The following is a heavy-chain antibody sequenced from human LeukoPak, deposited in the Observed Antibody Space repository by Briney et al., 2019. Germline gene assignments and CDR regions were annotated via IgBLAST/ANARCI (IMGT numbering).Heavy chain of an antibody. J-gene: IGHJ4*02. Sequence: SGPTLVKPTQTLTLTCTLSGFPLSTSGVGVGWIRQPPGKALEWLALIYWNDDKRYSPSLKSRLTITKDTSKNQVVLTKTNMDTVDTATYYCARGVGKLRFLEWYVDYWGQGTLVTVSS. CDR2: IYWNDDK. D-gene: IGHD3-3*01. CDR1: GFPLSTSGVG. CDR3: ARGVGKLRFLEWYVDY. V-gene: IGHV2-5*01.